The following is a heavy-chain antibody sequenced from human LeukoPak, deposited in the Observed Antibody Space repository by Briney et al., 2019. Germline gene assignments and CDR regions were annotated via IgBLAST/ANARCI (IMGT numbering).Heavy chain of an antibody. Sequence: SETLSLTCTVSGGSISSYYWSWIRQPAGKGLEWIGRIYSRGSTNYNPSLKSRVTMSVDTSKSQFSLKLSSVTAADTAVYYCARERGEGSAAVSYWGQGTLVTVSS. CDR1: GGSISSYY. CDR2: IYSRGST. V-gene: IGHV4-4*07. CDR3: ARERGEGSAAVSY. D-gene: IGHD6-13*01. J-gene: IGHJ4*02.